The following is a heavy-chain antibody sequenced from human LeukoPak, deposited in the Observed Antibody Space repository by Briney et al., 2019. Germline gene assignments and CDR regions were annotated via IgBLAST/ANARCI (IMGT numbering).Heavy chain of an antibody. CDR3: AKDITPSSKSGYFDY. D-gene: IGHD4-11*01. CDR2: ISWDGGST. J-gene: IGHJ4*02. Sequence: PGGSRRLSCAASGFTFDDFTMHWVRQAPGKGLEWVSLISWDGGSTYYADSVKGRFTISRDNSKNSLYLQMNSLRTEDTALYYCAKDITPSSKSGYFDYWGQGTLVTVSS. V-gene: IGHV3-43*01. CDR1: GFTFDDFT.